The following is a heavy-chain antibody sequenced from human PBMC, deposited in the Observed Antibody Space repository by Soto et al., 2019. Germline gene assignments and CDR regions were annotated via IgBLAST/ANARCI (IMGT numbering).Heavy chain of an antibody. V-gene: IGHV1-18*01. CDR3: AKDGGKDGYFGNWFNP. CDR1: GYTFTSYG. J-gene: IGHJ5*02. CDR2: ISGYNGKT. Sequence: ASVKVSCKASGYTFTSYGISWVRQAPGQGLEWMGWISGYNGKTNYAQKFQGRVTITADESTTTAYMELSSLRSDDTAVYYCAKDGGKDGYFGNWFNPWGQGTLVTVSS. D-gene: IGHD5-12*01.